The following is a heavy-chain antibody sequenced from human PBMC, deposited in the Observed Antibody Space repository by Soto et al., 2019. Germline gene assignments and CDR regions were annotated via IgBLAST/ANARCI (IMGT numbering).Heavy chain of an antibody. D-gene: IGHD3-9*01. CDR1: GGTFSSYT. Sequence: QVQLVQSGAEVKKPGSSVKVSCKASGGTFSSYTISWVRQAPGQGLEWMGRIIPILGIANYAQKFQGRVTITADKSTSTAYMELSSLRSEVTAVYYCARSPPFTIFTPYYYYGMDVWGQGTTVTVSS. CDR2: IIPILGIA. J-gene: IGHJ6*02. V-gene: IGHV1-69*02. CDR3: ARSPPFTIFTPYYYYGMDV.